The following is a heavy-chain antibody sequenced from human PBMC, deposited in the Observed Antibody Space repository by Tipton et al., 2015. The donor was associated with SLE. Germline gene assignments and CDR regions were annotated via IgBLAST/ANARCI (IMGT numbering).Heavy chain of an antibody. V-gene: IGHV4-34*01. CDR1: DGSFSGYY. Sequence: TLSLTCAVYDGSFSGYYWSWIRQPPGKGLEWIGEISHSGSTNYNPSLKSRVTISVDTSKQQFSLRLSSVTAADTAVYYCARHIMSGSVDYWGQGTLVTVSS. CDR2: ISHSGST. CDR3: ARHIMSGSVDY. J-gene: IGHJ4*02. D-gene: IGHD3-9*01.